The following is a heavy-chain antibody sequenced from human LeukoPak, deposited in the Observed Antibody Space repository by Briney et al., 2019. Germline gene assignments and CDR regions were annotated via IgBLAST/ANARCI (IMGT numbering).Heavy chain of an antibody. J-gene: IGHJ4*02. Sequence: PGGSLRLSCAASGFTFSSYWMHWVRQAPGKGLVWVSRINSDGSSTSYADSVKGRFTISRDNAKNTLYLQMNSLRAEDTAVYYCAQQRIAAAGLVDYWGQGTLVIVSS. CDR3: AQQRIAAAGLVDY. V-gene: IGHV3-74*01. CDR2: INSDGSST. D-gene: IGHD6-13*01. CDR1: GFTFSSYW.